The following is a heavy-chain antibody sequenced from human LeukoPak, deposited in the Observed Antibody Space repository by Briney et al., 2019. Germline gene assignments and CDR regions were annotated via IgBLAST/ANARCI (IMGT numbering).Heavy chain of an antibody. J-gene: IGHJ5*02. Sequence: PSETLSLTCTVSGGSISSGDYYGSWIRQPAGKGLEWIGRIYTSGSTNYNPSLKSRVTMSVDTSKNQFSLKLSSVTAADTAVYYCARDRITIFGNWFDPWGQGTLVTVSS. V-gene: IGHV4-61*02. CDR3: ARDRITIFGNWFDP. CDR1: GGSISSGDYY. D-gene: IGHD3-3*01. CDR2: IYTSGST.